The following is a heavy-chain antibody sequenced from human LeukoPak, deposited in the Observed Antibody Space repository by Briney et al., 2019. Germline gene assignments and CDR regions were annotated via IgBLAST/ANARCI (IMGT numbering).Heavy chain of an antibody. CDR2: IYDSGNE. D-gene: IGHD2/OR15-2a*01. V-gene: IGHV4-39*01. CDR1: GGSISTSAFY. J-gene: IGHJ6*03. Sequence: SETLSLTCTVSGGSISTSAFYWGWIRQPPGKGLEWIGSIYDSGNEFYNPSLKSRVTISADTSKNQFSLKLNSVTAADTAMYYCARQISDYYYCYMDVWGEGITVTVSS. CDR3: ARQISDYYYCYMDV.